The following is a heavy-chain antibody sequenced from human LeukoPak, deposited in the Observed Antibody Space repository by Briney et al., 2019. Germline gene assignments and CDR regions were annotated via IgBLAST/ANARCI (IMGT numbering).Heavy chain of an antibody. V-gene: IGHV4-34*01. CDR2: INHSGST. CDR1: GGSFSGYY. CDR3: ARRADYDILTGYYYFDY. D-gene: IGHD3-9*01. Sequence: SETLSLTCAAYGGSFSGYYWSWIRQPPGKGLEWIGEINHSGSTNYNPSLKSRVTISVDTSKNQFSLKLSSVTAADTAVYYCARRADYDILTGYYYFDYWGQGTLVTVSS. J-gene: IGHJ4*02.